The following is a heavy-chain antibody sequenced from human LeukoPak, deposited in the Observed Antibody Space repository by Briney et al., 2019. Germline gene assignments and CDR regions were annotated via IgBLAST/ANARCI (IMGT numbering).Heavy chain of an antibody. J-gene: IGHJ4*02. CDR1: GGSISSYY. CDR3: ARGGWELPLDY. Sequence: SETLSLTCTVSGGSISSYYWSWIRQPPGKGLEWIGYIYYSGSTNYNPSLKSRVTMSVDTSKNQFSLKLSSVTAADTAVYYCARGGWELPLDYWGQGTLVTVSS. CDR2: IYYSGST. D-gene: IGHD1-26*01. V-gene: IGHV4-59*12.